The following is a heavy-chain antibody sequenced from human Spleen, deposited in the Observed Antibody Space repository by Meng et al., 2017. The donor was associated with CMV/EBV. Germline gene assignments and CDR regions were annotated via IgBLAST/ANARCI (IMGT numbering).Heavy chain of an antibody. V-gene: IGHV5-51*01. Sequence: SYWIGWVRQMPGKGLEWMGIIYPGDSDTRYSPSFQGQVTISADKSISTAYLQWSSLKASDTAMYYCARQDTAMVTGYYYYYYGMDVWGQGTTVTVSS. J-gene: IGHJ6*02. CDR2: IYPGDSDT. D-gene: IGHD5-18*01. CDR3: ARQDTAMVTGYYYYYYGMDV. CDR1: SYW.